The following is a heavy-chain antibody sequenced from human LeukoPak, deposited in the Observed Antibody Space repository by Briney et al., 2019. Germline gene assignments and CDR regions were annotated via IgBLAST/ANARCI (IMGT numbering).Heavy chain of an antibody. CDR1: GYSFTSYW. CDR2: IDPSDSYT. Sequence: GESLKISCKGSGYSFTSYWISWVRQMPGKGLEWMGRIDPSDSYTNYSPSFQGHVTISADKSISTAYLQWSSLKASDTAMYYCARHLGRYDSSEGYFGYWGQGTLVTISS. V-gene: IGHV5-10-1*01. D-gene: IGHD3-22*01. CDR3: ARHLGRYDSSEGYFGY. J-gene: IGHJ4*02.